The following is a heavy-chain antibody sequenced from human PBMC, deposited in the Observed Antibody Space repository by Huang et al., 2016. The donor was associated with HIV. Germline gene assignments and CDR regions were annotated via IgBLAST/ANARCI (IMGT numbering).Heavy chain of an antibody. V-gene: IGHV3-7*01. CDR1: GFSFSVDW. D-gene: IGHD3-16*01. CDR2: INQDGIVK. J-gene: IGHJ6*03. Sequence: EEQLVESGGGLVQPGGSLRLSCAASGFSFSVDWVTWVRQPRGKGLGWVANINQDGIVKYFLDSVKGRFTSSRDNAKNSLYLQMNSLRVEDTSIYYGARVIWGGWTASTGRSNGYYMDVWGQGTTVIVSS. CDR3: ARVIWGGWTASTGRSNGYYMDV.